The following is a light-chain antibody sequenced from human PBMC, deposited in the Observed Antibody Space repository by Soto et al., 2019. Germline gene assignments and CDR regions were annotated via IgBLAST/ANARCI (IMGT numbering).Light chain of an antibody. CDR3: GTWDSSLSAV. Sequence: QSVLTQPPSVSAAPGQKVTISCSGSSSNIGNNYVSWYQQLPGTAPKLLIYENNKRPSGIPDRFSGSKSGTSATLGITGLQTGDEADYYCGTWDSSLSAVFGGGTKLNVL. CDR2: ENN. J-gene: IGLJ2*01. V-gene: IGLV1-51*02. CDR1: SSNIGNNY.